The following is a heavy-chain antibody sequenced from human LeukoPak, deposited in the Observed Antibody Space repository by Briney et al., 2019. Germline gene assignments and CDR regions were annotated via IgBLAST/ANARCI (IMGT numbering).Heavy chain of an antibody. CDR2: INHSGST. CDR3: ARSRGYSYGYGYYYYYYMDV. V-gene: IGHV4-34*01. J-gene: IGHJ6*03. Sequence: SETLSLTCAVYGGSFSGYCWSWIRQPPGKGLEWIGEINHSGSTNYNPSLKSRVTISVDTSKNQFSLKLSSVTAADTAVYYCARSRGYSYGYGYYYYYYMDVWGKGTTVTVSS. D-gene: IGHD5-18*01. CDR1: GGSFSGYC.